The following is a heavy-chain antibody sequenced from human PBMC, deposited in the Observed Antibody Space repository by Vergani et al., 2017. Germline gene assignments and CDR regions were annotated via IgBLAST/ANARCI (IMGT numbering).Heavy chain of an antibody. Sequence: QVQLVQSGAEVKKPGASVKVSCKASGYTFTSYYMHWVRQAPGQGLEWMGIINPSGGSTSYAQKFQGRVTMTRDTSTSTVYMELSSLRSEDTAVYYCAKAPSGDFWSGYYDYYYYGMDVWGQGTTVTVSS. CDR2: INPSGGST. J-gene: IGHJ6*02. D-gene: IGHD3-3*01. V-gene: IGHV1-46*01. CDR3: AKAPSGDFWSGYYDYYYYGMDV. CDR1: GYTFTSYY.